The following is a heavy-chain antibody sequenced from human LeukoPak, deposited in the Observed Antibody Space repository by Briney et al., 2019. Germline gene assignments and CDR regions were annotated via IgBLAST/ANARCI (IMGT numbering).Heavy chain of an antibody. CDR3: AKPYYYDSSGYEAPLSDAFDI. CDR2: ISSSSSYI. Sequence: GGSLRLSCAASGFTFSSYSMNWVRQAPGKGLEWVSSISSSSSYIYYADSVKGRFTISRDNAKNSLYLQMNSLRAEDTAVYYCAKPYYYDSSGYEAPLSDAFDIWGQGTMVTVSS. J-gene: IGHJ3*02. CDR1: GFTFSSYS. D-gene: IGHD3-22*01. V-gene: IGHV3-21*01.